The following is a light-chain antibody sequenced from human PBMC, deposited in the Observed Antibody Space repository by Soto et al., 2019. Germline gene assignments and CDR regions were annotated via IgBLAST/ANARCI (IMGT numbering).Light chain of an antibody. Sequence: SYELTQPPSVSVAPGKTARITCGGDNIGSYSVHWYQQKPGQAPVVVIYYDSDRPSGIPERFSGSNSGNTATLTISRVEAGDEADYYCQVWDSSDDHYVFGTGTKVTVL. CDR1: NIGSYS. CDR2: YDS. CDR3: QVWDSSDDHYV. V-gene: IGLV3-21*04. J-gene: IGLJ1*01.